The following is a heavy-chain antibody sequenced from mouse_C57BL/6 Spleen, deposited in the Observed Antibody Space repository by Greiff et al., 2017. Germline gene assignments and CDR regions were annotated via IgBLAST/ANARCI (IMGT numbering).Heavy chain of an antibody. CDR3: AREGDYGSSSFAY. J-gene: IGHJ3*01. CDR2: IHPNSGST. V-gene: IGHV1-64*01. CDR1: GYTFTSYW. D-gene: IGHD1-1*01. Sequence: VQLQQPGAELVKPGASVKLSCKASGYTFTSYWMHWVKQRPGQGLEWIGMIHPNSGSTNYNEKFKSKATLTVDKSSSTAYMQLSSLTSEDSAVYYCAREGDYGSSSFAYWGQGTLVTVSA.